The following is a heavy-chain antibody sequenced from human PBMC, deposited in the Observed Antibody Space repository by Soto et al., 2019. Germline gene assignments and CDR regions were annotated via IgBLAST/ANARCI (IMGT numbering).Heavy chain of an antibody. Sequence: EVQLVESGGGLVQPGGSLRLSCVGSGLIFSDYSMNWVRQAPGKGLEWVSYILNTGGIVYYADSVKGRFTISRDNAKNSLYLQMDSLRTEDTAVYYCTGGRVSSGPGYWGQGTLVTVSS. CDR1: GLIFSDYS. CDR3: TGGRVSSGPGY. D-gene: IGHD3-22*01. V-gene: IGHV3-48*01. J-gene: IGHJ4*02. CDR2: ILNTGGIV.